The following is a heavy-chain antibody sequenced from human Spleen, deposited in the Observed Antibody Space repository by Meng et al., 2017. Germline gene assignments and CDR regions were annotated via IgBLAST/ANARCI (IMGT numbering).Heavy chain of an antibody. D-gene: IGHD4-11*01. CDR3: ARGPTTMAHDFDY. J-gene: IGHJ4*02. V-gene: IGHV4-34*01. CDR2: INHSGST. CDR1: GGSFSDYY. Sequence: QVALPQWVAGLLKPSESLSLTCVVSGGSFSDYYWSWIRQPPGKGLEWIGEINHSGSTNYNPSLESRATISVDTSQNNLSLKLSSVTAADSAVYYCARGPTTMAHDFDYWGQGTLVTVSS.